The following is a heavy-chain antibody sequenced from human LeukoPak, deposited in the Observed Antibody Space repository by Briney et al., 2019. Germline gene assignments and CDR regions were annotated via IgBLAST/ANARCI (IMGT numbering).Heavy chain of an antibody. V-gene: IGHV3-21*01. Sequence: GGPLRLSCAASGFTFSSYSMNWVRQAPGKGLEWVSSISSSSSYIYYADSVKGRFTISRDNAKNSLYLQMNSLRAEDTAVYYCASHGRLVGDTTDFDYWGQGTLVTVSS. CDR3: ASHGRLVGDTTDFDY. CDR1: GFTFSSYS. J-gene: IGHJ4*02. CDR2: ISSSSSYI. D-gene: IGHD1-26*01.